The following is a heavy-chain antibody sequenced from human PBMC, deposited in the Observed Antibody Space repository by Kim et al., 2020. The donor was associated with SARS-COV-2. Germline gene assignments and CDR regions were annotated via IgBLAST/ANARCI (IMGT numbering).Heavy chain of an antibody. D-gene: IGHD2-2*01. J-gene: IGHJ6*02. CDR3: ARDNAVGYQLLLGPYYYYGMDV. CDR1: GYTFTSYG. CDR2: ISAYNGNT. Sequence: ASVKVSCKASGYTFTSYGISWVRQAPGQGLEWMGWISAYNGNTNYAQKLQGRVTMTTDTSTSTAYMELRSLRSDDTAVYYCARDNAVGYQLLLGPYYYYGMDVWGQGTTVTVSS. V-gene: IGHV1-18*04.